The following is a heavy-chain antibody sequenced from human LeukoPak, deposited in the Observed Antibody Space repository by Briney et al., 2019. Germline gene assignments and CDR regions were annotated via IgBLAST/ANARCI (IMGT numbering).Heavy chain of an antibody. J-gene: IGHJ6*02. Sequence: GGSLRLSCSVSGFTFTSFAMSWVRQAPGRGLEWVAIINAGGNTTYYADSVKGRFIISRDNPKNTMSVQMNRLRAEDTAVYYCAKEGEICFGRRCYSHYHYAMDAWGQGTTVTVSS. CDR3: AKEGEICFGRRCYSHYHYAMDA. CDR1: GFTFTSFA. CDR2: INAGGNTT. V-gene: IGHV3-23*01. D-gene: IGHD2-21*01.